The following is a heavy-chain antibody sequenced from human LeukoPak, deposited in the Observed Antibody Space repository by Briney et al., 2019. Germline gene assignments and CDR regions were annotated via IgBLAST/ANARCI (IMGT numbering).Heavy chain of an antibody. V-gene: IGHV3-30*03. CDR1: GFTFSSYG. CDR3: ARSRRDGYSPDY. J-gene: IGHJ4*02. CDR2: ISYDGSNK. Sequence: GGSLRLSCAASGFTFSSYGMHWVRQAPGKGLEWVAVISYDGSNKYYADSVKGRFTISRDNAKNTLYLQMNSLRAEDTAVYYCARSRRDGYSPDYWGQGTLVTVSS. D-gene: IGHD5-24*01.